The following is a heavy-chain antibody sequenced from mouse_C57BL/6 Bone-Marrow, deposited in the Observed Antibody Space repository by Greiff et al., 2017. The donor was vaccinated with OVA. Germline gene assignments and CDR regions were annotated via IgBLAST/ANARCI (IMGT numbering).Heavy chain of an antibody. V-gene: IGHV1-4*01. CDR3: ARRPSLCY. J-gene: IGHJ2*01. CDR2: INPSSGYT. Sequence: QVHVKQSGAELARPGASVKMSCKASGYTFTSYTMHWVKQRPGQGLEWIGYINPSSGYTKYNQKFKDKATLTADKSSSTAYMQLSSLTSEDSAVYYCARRPSLCYWGQGTTLTVSS. CDR1: GYTFTSYT.